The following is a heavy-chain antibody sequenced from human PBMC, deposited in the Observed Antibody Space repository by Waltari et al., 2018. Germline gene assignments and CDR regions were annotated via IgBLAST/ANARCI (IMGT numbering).Heavy chain of an antibody. D-gene: IGHD7-27*01. CDR3: TTLDALWGG. J-gene: IGHJ4*01. CDR1: GFGFKAAW. Sequence: EVKMVESGGGSMKPGDSLRLLCVASGFGFKAAWLTWVRQAPGRGVGWVGGIKSKRDGAKTDFAASGRGRFSISRDDAQNMVFLQMNSLRTEDTALYYCTTLDALWGGWGHGTLVTVSS. CDR2: IKSKRDGAKT. V-gene: IGHV3-15*01.